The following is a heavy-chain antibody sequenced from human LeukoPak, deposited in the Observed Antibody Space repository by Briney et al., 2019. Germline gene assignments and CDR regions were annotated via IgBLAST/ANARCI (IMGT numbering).Heavy chain of an antibody. CDR3: ARQVWYYDRSAFDI. CDR1: GGXIXSXD. J-gene: IGHJ3*02. CDR2: IYYGGST. Sequence: SETLSLTCTVXGGXIXSXDXXWXXXPPGXGLXXVXXIYYGGSTNYNXSLKSRVTISVDPSKNQFSLKLSSVTAADTAVYFXARQVWYYDRSAFDIWGQGTMVTVSS. D-gene: IGHD3-22*01. V-gene: IGHV4-59*08.